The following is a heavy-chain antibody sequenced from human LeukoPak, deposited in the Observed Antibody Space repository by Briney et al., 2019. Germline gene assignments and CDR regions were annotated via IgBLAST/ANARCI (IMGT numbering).Heavy chain of an antibody. V-gene: IGHV3-23*01. D-gene: IGHD4-23*01. J-gene: IGHJ4*02. CDR2: ISGSGGST. Sequence: PGGSLRLSCAASGFSFSSYAMSWVRQAPGKGLEWVSTISGSGGSTYYADSVKGRFTISRDNSKNTLYLQMNSLRAEDTAVYYCAKDKTTVVTQGFDYWGQGTLVTVSS. CDR3: AKDKTTVVTQGFDY. CDR1: GFSFSSYA.